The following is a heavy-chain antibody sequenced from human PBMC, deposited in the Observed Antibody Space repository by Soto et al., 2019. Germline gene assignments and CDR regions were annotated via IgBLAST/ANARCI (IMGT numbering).Heavy chain of an antibody. J-gene: IGHJ5*02. D-gene: IGHD2-2*01. V-gene: IGHV1-2*02. Sequence: ASVKVSCKASGYTFSEFFIYWLRQAPGQGPEWMGWVNPNTGGSNSEQEFQGRVTMTWDTSSTTAYMELRNLRSDDTAVYYCAREVYCSKIHCSSVRWFDPWGQGTLVTVSS. CDR2: VNPNTGGS. CDR1: GYTFSEFF. CDR3: AREVYCSKIHCSSVRWFDP.